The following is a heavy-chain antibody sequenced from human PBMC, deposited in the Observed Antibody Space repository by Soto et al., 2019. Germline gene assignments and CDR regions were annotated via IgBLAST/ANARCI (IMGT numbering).Heavy chain of an antibody. J-gene: IGHJ4*02. CDR1: GFTFSSYA. D-gene: IGHD5-18*01. CDR3: ARDRGYSYGSQDY. Sequence: PGGSLRLSCAASGFTFSSYAMHWVRQAPGKGLEWVAVISYDGSNKYYADSVKGRFTISRDNSKNTLYLQMNSLRAEDTAVYYCARDRGYSYGSQDYWGQGTLVTVSS. CDR2: ISYDGSNK. V-gene: IGHV3-30-3*01.